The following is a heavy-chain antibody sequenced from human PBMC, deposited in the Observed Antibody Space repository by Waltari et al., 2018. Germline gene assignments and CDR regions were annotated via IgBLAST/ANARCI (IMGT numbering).Heavy chain of an antibody. Sequence: QVQLQESGPGLVKPSETLSLTCTVSGGSISSYYWSWIRQPPGKGLEWIGYIYYSGSTNYNPSLKSRVTISVDTSKNQFSLKLSSMTAADTAVYYCARVVAATGNWFDPWGQGTLVTVSS. CDR3: ARVVAATGNWFDP. J-gene: IGHJ5*02. V-gene: IGHV4-59*01. CDR1: GGSISSYY. D-gene: IGHD2-15*01. CDR2: IYYSGST.